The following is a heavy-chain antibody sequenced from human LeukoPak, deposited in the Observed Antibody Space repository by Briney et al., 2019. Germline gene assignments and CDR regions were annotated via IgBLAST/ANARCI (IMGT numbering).Heavy chain of an antibody. J-gene: IGHJ4*02. V-gene: IGHV3-30*02. CDR1: GFTFSSFG. D-gene: IGHD5-24*01. CDR3: VRGALGNGYNSDY. CDR2: IRYDGSNE. Sequence: GGSLRLSCAASGFTFSSFGVYWVRQAPGKGLEWVAFIRYDGSNEYYADSVKGRFTISRDNSKNTLYLQMNSLRAEDTAVYYCVRGALGNGYNSDYWGQGTLLTVSS.